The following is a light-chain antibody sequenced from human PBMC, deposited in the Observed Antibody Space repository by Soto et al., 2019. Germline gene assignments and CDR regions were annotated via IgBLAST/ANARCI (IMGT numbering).Light chain of an antibody. J-gene: IGKJ1*01. CDR2: DAS. CDR3: QQYNSYSWT. Sequence: DIQMTQSPSTLSASVGDRVTITCRASQSISSKVAWYQQKPGKAPKLLIYDASNLESGVPSRFSGSGSGTQFSLTISSLQPDDFAPYYCQQYNSYSWTFGQGNKVEIK. CDR1: QSISSK. V-gene: IGKV1-5*01.